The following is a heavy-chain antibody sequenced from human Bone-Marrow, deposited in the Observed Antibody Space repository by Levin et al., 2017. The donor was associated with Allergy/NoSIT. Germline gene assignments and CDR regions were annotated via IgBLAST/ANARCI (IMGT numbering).Heavy chain of an antibody. D-gene: IGHD5-12*01. CDR3: ARDGYSGYDSLFDY. Sequence: PGGSLRLSCAASGFTFSSYAMHWVRQAPGKGLEWVAVISYDGSNKYYADSVKGRFTISRDNSKNTLYLQMNSLRAEDTAVYYCARDGYSGYDSLFDYWGQGTLVTVSS. CDR1: GFTFSSYA. CDR2: ISYDGSNK. J-gene: IGHJ4*02. V-gene: IGHV3-30-3*01.